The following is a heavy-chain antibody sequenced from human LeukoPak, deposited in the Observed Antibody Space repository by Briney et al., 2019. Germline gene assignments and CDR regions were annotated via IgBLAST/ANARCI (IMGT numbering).Heavy chain of an antibody. CDR3: ARVTKVDSSGSYYQWGFWCDP. CDR2: IYTSGST. J-gene: IGHJ5*02. V-gene: IGHV4-61*02. Sequence: SETLSLTRTVSGGSISSGSSYWSWIRQPAGKGLEWIGRIYTSGSTNYNPSLKTRVTISVDTSKNQFSLKLTSVTAADTAMYYCARVTKVDSSGSYYQWGFWCDPWGQGTLVTVSS. D-gene: IGHD3-10*01. CDR1: GGSISSGSSY.